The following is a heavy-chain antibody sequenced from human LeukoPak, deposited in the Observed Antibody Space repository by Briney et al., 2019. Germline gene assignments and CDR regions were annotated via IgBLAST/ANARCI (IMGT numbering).Heavy chain of an antibody. CDR1: GGSISSYY. Sequence: PSETLSLTCTVSGGSISSYYWSWIRQPPGKGLEWIGYIYYTGSTNYNPSLKSRVTISVDTSKNQFSLKLSSVTAADTAVYYCAREPSYYYDNSGYYYSAWSDPWGQGTLVTVSS. V-gene: IGHV4-59*01. D-gene: IGHD3-22*01. J-gene: IGHJ5*02. CDR2: IYYTGST. CDR3: AREPSYYYDNSGYYYSAWSDP.